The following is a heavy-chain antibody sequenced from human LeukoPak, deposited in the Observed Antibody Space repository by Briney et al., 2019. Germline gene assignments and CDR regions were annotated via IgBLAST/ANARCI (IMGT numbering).Heavy chain of an antibody. V-gene: IGHV5-10-1*01. CDR2: IYLGDSYT. CDR3: ATSGGEQLGPENYYYGMDV. CDR1: GYTFTSYW. D-gene: IGHD6-6*01. Sequence: KVSCKASGYTFTSYWISWVRQMPGKGLEWMGGIYLGDSYTNYSPSFQGHVTISADKSISTAYLQWSSLKAPDTAMYYCATSGGEQLGPENYYYGMDVWGQGTTVTVSS. J-gene: IGHJ6*02.